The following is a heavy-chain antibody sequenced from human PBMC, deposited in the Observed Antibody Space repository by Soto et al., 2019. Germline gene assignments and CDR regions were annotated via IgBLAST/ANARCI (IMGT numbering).Heavy chain of an antibody. J-gene: IGHJ4*02. CDR2: VWYDGSKT. Sequence: QVQLVESGGGVVQPGRSLRLSCAASGFTFSSYGMHWVRQAPGKGLEWVALVWYDGSKTYYADSVKGRFTSSRDNSKNTLYLQMNSLRAEDTAVYYCASRGVGATDFDYWGQGTLVTVSS. CDR3: ASRGVGATDFDY. V-gene: IGHV3-33*01. D-gene: IGHD1-26*01. CDR1: GFTFSSYG.